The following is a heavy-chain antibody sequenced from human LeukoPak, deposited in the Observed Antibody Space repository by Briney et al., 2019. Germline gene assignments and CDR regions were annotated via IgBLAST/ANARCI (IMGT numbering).Heavy chain of an antibody. D-gene: IGHD1-26*01. V-gene: IGHV3-53*01. CDR2: IYMEGST. CDR1: GLIVSTCF. Sequence: GGSLRLSCAASGLIVSTCFMSWVRQAPGKGLEWVSVIYMEGSTFYADSVQGRFTISRDNSKNTVYLQMNSLRAVDTAVYYCARGGDVVGALFDSWGQGTLVTVSS. CDR3: ARGGDVVGALFDS. J-gene: IGHJ4*02.